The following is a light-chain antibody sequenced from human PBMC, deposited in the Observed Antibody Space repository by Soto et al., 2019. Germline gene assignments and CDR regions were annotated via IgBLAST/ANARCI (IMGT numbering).Light chain of an antibody. Sequence: QSALTQPASVSGSPGQSITISCTGTSSDIGSNNYVSWFQQRPGKVPTLIIYEVSNRPSGVSTHFSGSKSGNTASLTISRLLPEDEAEYYCSSYTTTTRLFGGGTKLTVL. V-gene: IGLV2-14*01. J-gene: IGLJ3*02. CDR2: EVS. CDR3: SSYTTTTRL. CDR1: SSDIGSNNY.